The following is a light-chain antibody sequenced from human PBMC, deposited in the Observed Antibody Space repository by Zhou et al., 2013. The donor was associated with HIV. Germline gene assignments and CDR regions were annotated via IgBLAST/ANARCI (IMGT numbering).Light chain of an antibody. V-gene: IGKV3-20*01. Sequence: EIVMTQSPATLSVSPGERATLSCRASQSVSIYLAWYQQKPGQAPRLLIYGASSRATGIPDRFSGSGSGTDFTLTISRLEPEDFAVYYCQQYGSSPYTFGQGTKLEIK. J-gene: IGKJ2*01. CDR2: GAS. CDR1: QSVSIY. CDR3: QQYGSSPYT.